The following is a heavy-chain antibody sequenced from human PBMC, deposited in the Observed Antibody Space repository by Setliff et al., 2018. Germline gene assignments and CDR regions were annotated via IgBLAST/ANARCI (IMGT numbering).Heavy chain of an antibody. J-gene: IGHJ4*02. D-gene: IGHD3-22*01. CDR2: IYSSGST. CDR1: GGSISSGDYY. CDR3: ARESRYYYDNLGTLDY. Sequence: SETLSLTCTVSGGSISSGDYYWSWIRQPPGKGLEWIGYIYSSGSTYYNPSLKSRVSISVDTSKNQFSLKLSSVNAADTAVYYCARESRYYYDNLGTLDYWGQGTLVTVSS. V-gene: IGHV4-30-4*08.